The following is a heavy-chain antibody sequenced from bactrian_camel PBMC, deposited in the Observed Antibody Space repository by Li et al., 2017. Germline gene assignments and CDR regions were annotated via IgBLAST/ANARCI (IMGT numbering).Heavy chain of an antibody. J-gene: IGHJ4*01. D-gene: IGHD1*01. CDR3: AADSPGLWRGGCPRDYRL. V-gene: IGHV3-3*01. Sequence: HVQLVESGGGPVQAGGSLRLTCTTSGFTDTDYSMAWFRQAPGRELETIACIVGHFTNVGPDSVKGRFTVSRGDARNTLYLQMNDLRPEDSAIYYCAADSPGLWRGGCPRDYRLWGQGTQVTVS. CDR1: GFTDTDYS. CDR2: IVGHFT.